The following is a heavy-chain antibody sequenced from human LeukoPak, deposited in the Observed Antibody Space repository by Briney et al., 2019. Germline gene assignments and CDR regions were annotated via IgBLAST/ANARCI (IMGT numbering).Heavy chain of an antibody. V-gene: IGHV1-46*01. D-gene: IGHD2-15*01. CDR2: INPSGSST. CDR1: GYSFTSHY. CDR3: ARATDIVVVVAAHTGAFDI. Sequence: GASVKVSCKASGYSFTSHYMHWVRQAPGQGLEWLGLINPSGSSTLYAQKFQGRVTMTRDMSTTTDYMELSSLRSEDTAVYYCARATDIVVVVAAHTGAFDIWGQGTMVTVSS. J-gene: IGHJ3*02.